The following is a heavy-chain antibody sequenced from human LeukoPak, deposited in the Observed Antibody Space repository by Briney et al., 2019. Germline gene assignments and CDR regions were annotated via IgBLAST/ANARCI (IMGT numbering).Heavy chain of an antibody. CDR2: IYSGGNT. CDR1: GFTFSSYA. CDR3: ARRTVTADY. J-gene: IGHJ4*02. Sequence: GGSLRLSCAASGFTFSSYAMSWVRQAPEKGLEWVSVIYSGGNTYYADSVKGRFTISRDSSQNTLYLHMNSLRADDTAVYYCARRTVTADYWGQGTLVTVFS. D-gene: IGHD2-21*02. V-gene: IGHV3-23*03.